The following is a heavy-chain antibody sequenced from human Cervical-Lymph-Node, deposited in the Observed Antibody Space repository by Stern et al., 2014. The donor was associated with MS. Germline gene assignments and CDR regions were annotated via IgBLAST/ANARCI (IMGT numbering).Heavy chain of an antibody. CDR3: ARGPNEHWGGHYHSNGLDV. D-gene: IGHD7-27*01. J-gene: IGHJ6*02. V-gene: IGHV1-2*02. Sequence: AQLVESGAEVKKPGASVTVSCTASGYAFNSYYLHWVRLAPGQGLAWMGWINPDSGGTAYAPRFHGRVSVTRDTSIITAYMELTGLTSDDTAVYYCARGPNEHWGGHYHSNGLDVWGLGTTVTVSS. CDR1: GYAFNSYY. CDR2: INPDSGGT.